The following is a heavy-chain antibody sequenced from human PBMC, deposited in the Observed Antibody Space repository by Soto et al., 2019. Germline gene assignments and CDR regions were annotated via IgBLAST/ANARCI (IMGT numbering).Heavy chain of an antibody. V-gene: IGHV4-31*03. CDR2: IYYSGST. CDR1: SGSISSSSSY. D-gene: IGHD3-10*01. Sequence: SETLSLTCTVSSGSISSSSSYWGWIRQHPGKGLEWIGYIYYSGSTYYNPSLKSRVTISVDTSKNQFSLKLSSVTAADTAVYYCASAQLLQGNDYWGQGTLVTVSS. J-gene: IGHJ4*02. CDR3: ASAQLLQGNDY.